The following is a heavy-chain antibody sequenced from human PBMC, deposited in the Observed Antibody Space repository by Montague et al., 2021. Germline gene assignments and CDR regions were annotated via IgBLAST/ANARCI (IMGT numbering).Heavy chain of an antibody. CDR1: GFRFRTYA. CDR3: AKNRGVAEHYHYHMDV. Sequence: FLRLSCAASGFRFRTYAMSWVRQAPGKGLQWVSLIFGDGGGTFYADSVKGRFTISRDNSKNILSLQMNSLRVGDTAVYYCAKNRGVAEHYHYHMDVWGKGTTVIVSS. D-gene: IGHD3-10*01. J-gene: IGHJ6*03. CDR2: IFGDGGGT. V-gene: IGHV3-23*01.